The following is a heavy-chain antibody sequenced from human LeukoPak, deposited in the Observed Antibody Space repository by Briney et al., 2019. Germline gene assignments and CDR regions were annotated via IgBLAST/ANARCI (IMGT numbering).Heavy chain of an antibody. J-gene: IGHJ4*02. V-gene: IGHV3-33*06. CDR1: GFTFSSFG. Sequence: PGRSLRLSCAASGFTFSSFGMHWVRQAPGRGLEWVATIWYDGTTTYYADSVKGRFTISRDDSENTVYLQMNSLRAEDTATYYCAKDTLAYYFDYWGQGTLVTVSS. CDR3: AKDTLAYYFDY. CDR2: IWYDGTTT.